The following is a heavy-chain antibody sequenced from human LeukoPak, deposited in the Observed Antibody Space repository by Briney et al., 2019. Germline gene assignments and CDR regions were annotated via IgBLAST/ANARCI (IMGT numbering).Heavy chain of an antibody. D-gene: IGHD2-15*01. CDR1: GFTFSSYG. V-gene: IGHV3-30*18. J-gene: IGHJ4*02. Sequence: PGGSLRLSCAASGFTFSSYGMHWVRQAPGKGLEWVAVISYDGSNKYYADSVKGRFTISRDNSKNTLYLQMNSLRVEDTALYYCAKDILGWTFDYWGPGTLVTVSS. CDR3: AKDILGWTFDY. CDR2: ISYDGSNK.